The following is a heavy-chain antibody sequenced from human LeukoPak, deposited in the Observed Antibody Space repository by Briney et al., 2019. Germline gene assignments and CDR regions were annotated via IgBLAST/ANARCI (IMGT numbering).Heavy chain of an antibody. CDR1: GFTFNDYY. V-gene: IGHV3-11*01. Sequence: GGSLRLSCAASGFTFNDYYMSWIRQAPGKGLEWLSYINIGGTNTHYADSVKGRFTIPRDNTKKSLYLEMNNLRAEDTAVYYCATDGAGFDTWGQGVLVTVSS. J-gene: IGHJ5*02. CDR2: INIGGTNT. CDR3: ATDGAGFDT.